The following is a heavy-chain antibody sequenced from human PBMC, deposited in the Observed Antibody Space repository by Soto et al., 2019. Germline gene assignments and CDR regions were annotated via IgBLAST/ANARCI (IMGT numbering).Heavy chain of an antibody. D-gene: IGHD2-15*01. Sequence: ASVKVSCKASGYTFTSYGISWVRQAPGQGLEWMGWISAYNGNTNYAQKLQGRVTMTTDTSTSTAYMELRSLRSDDTAVYYCARDRFYCSGGSCYSGYFDYWGQGTLVTVSS. J-gene: IGHJ4*02. CDR3: ARDRFYCSGGSCYSGYFDY. V-gene: IGHV1-18*01. CDR2: ISAYNGNT. CDR1: GYTFTSYG.